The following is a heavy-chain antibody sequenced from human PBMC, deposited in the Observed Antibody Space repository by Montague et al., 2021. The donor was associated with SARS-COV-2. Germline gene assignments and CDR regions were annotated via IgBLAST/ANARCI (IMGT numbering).Heavy chain of an antibody. CDR3: TRHIHMTWPEPSPGFDY. D-gene: IGHD1-14*01. V-gene: IGHV4-39*01. CDR2: VHYSGRP. Sequence: SETLSLTCTVSGDSISSSSYNWGWIRQPPGKGLEWIGSVHYSGRPYYNPSLKSRVTIYVDTSKNKLSLTLSSVTAADTAVYYCTRHIHMTWPEPSPGFDYWGQGTLVTVSS. CDR1: GDSISSSSYN. J-gene: IGHJ4*02.